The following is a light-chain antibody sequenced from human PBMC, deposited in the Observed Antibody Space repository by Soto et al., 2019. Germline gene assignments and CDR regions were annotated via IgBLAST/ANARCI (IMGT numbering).Light chain of an antibody. CDR3: LQQNSYPLT. CDR1: PGIRND. J-gene: IGKJ4*01. CDR2: VAS. V-gene: IGKV1-17*01. Sequence: DIPMTQSPSSLSASVGDRVTITCRASPGIRNDLAWYQEKPGKAPKRLIYVASRLQSGVPSRFSGSGSGTEFTLTISSLQPEDSATYYCLQQNSYPLTFGGGTKVEIK.